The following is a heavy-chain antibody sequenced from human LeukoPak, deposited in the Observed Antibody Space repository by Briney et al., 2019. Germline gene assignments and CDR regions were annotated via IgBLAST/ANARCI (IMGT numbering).Heavy chain of an antibody. CDR3: ARLIVVGDNWFDP. D-gene: IGHD3-22*01. CDR1: GGSISSYY. V-gene: IGHV4-59*01. CDR2: IYYSGST. J-gene: IGHJ5*02. Sequence: MTSETLSLTCTVSGGSISSYYWSWIRQPPGKGLEWIGYIYYSGSTNYNPSLKSRVTISVDTSKNQFSLKLSSVTAADTAVYYCARLIVVGDNWFDPWGQGTLVTVSS.